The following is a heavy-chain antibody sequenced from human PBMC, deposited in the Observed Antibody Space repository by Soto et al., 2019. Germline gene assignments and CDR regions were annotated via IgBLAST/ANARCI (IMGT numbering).Heavy chain of an antibody. CDR2: MKPKSGDT. CDR3: ARRRAVVAARPYYYYSMDV. CDR1: GYTFTSYD. D-gene: IGHD6-6*01. J-gene: IGHJ6*02. Sequence: ASVKVSCKTSGYTFTSYDINWVRQAPGQGLEWMGWMKPKSGDTGYAPKFQGRVNMTRNTSTGTAYMELSSLIFEDTAVYYCARRRAVVAARPYYYYSMDVWGQGTTVTVSS. V-gene: IGHV1-8*01.